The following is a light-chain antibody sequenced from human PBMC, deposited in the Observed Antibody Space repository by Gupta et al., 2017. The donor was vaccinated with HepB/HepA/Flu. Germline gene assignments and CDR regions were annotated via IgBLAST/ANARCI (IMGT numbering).Light chain of an antibody. V-gene: IGKV4-1*01. CDR3: KQYESTPRT. Sequence: DIVMTQSPDSLAVSLGERATINCKSSQSVLYSSNNKNYLAWYQQKPGQPPKLLIYWASTRESGVPDRFSGSGSGTDFTLTISSLQAEDVALYYCKQYESTPRTFGQGTKVEIK. CDR1: QSVLYSSNNKNY. J-gene: IGKJ1*01. CDR2: WAS.